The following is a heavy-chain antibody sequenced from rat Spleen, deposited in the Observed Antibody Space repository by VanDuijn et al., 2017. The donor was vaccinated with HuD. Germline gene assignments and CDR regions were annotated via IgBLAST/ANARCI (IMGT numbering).Heavy chain of an antibody. CDR3: TTGYYDGYYLVFDY. CDR2: ISYDAGST. V-gene: IGHV5-20*01. CDR1: GFTFSDYY. J-gene: IGHJ2*01. D-gene: IGHD1-12*03. Sequence: EVQLVESGGGLVQPGRSLKLSCAASGFTFSDYYMAWVRQSPTKGLEWVASISYDAGSTYYQDSVKGRFNISRDNAKSSLYLQMDSLRSEDTATYYCTTGYYDGYYLVFDYWGQGVMVTVSS.